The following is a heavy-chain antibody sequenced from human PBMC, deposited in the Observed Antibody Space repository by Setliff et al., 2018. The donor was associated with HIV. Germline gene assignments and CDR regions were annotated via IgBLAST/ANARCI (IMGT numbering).Heavy chain of an antibody. Sequence: ASVKVSCKASGYTFTSYYMHWVRQAPGQGLEWMGMVYPSDGSTSYAQKFQGRVTMTRDTSTSTIYMELNSLTSEDTAVYYCARDYTAFDIWGQGTMVTVSS. CDR1: GYTFTSYY. CDR2: VYPSDGST. CDR3: ARDYTAFDI. D-gene: IGHD3-16*01. J-gene: IGHJ3*02. V-gene: IGHV1-46*01.